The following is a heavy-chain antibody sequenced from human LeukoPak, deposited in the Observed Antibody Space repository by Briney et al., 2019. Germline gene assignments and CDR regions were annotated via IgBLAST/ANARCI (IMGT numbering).Heavy chain of an antibody. Sequence: VGSLRLSCAASGFTFSRYAMQCVRQGPRKGLWWVVGISYAGSNKYYADSVKGRFTVSRDNSKTTLYLQMNSLRAEDTAVYYCATAARPPGYSSVWYLIGLLTLEYWGHRTLVTVSS. CDR3: ATAARPPGYSSVWYLIGLLTLEY. V-gene: IGHV3-30*04. CDR2: ISYAGSNK. J-gene: IGHJ4*01. CDR1: GFTFSRYA. D-gene: IGHD6-19*01.